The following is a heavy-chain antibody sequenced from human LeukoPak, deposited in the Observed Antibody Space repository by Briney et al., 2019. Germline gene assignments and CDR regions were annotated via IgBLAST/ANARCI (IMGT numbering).Heavy chain of an antibody. D-gene: IGHD3-10*01. Sequence: PSETLSLTCAVYGGSFSGCYSSSIRHPPRKGLEWIGEINHSVSANYNPPLESRVTISVDTSKNQFTLKLRSVTAADTAVYYCGSLDYYGSGSRTPGGNSWFDPWGQGTLVTVSS. CDR1: GGSFSGCY. CDR3: GSLDYYGSGSRTPGGNSWFDP. J-gene: IGHJ5*02. CDR2: INHSVSA. V-gene: IGHV4-34*01.